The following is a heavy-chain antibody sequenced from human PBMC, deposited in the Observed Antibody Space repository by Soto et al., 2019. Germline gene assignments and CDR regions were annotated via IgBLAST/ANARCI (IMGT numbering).Heavy chain of an antibody. CDR2: IWYDGSNK. CDR1: GFTFSSYG. J-gene: IGHJ3*02. CDR3: ARDWVYDSSGASDAFDI. D-gene: IGHD3-22*01. V-gene: IGHV3-33*01. Sequence: QVQLVESGGGVVQPGRSLRLSCAASGFTFSSYGMHWVRQAPGKGLEWVAVIWYDGSNKYYADSVKGRFTISRDNSKNTLYLQMNSLRGEDTGVYYCARDWVYDSSGASDAFDIWGQGTMVTVSS.